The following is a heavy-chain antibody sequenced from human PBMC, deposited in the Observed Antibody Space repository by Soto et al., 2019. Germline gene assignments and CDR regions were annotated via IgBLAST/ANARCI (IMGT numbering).Heavy chain of an antibody. D-gene: IGHD2-21*01. J-gene: IGHJ4*02. CDR3: ARHAAYCGSSACTQNDY. V-gene: IGHV5-51*01. Sequence: PGESLKISCKGSEYTFTNYWIAWVRQMPGKGLEWMGVIYPGDSDTRYSPSFQGQVTMSADKSINTAYLQWNTLKASDTAMYYCARHAAYCGSSACTQNDYWGQGTLVTVSS. CDR1: EYTFTNYW. CDR2: IYPGDSDT.